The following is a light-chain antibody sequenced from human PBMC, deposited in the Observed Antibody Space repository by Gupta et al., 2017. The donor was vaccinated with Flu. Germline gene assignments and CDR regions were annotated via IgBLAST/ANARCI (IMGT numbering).Light chain of an antibody. V-gene: IGKV1-5*03. Sequence: SPSTLAASVGDRVTITCRASQSISNRLAWYQQKAGKPPKILNYKASTLEGGVPSRFSGSGSGTQFTLTISSLQPDDFATYYCQQYDYYWTFGQGTKVEI. CDR3: QQYDYYWT. CDR1: QSISNR. CDR2: KAS. J-gene: IGKJ1*01.